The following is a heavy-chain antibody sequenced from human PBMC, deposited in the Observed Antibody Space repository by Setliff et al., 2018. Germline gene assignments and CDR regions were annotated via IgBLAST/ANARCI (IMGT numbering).Heavy chain of an antibody. CDR1: GYTLTELS. V-gene: IGHV1-24*01. D-gene: IGHD6-13*01. CDR2: FDPEDGET. J-gene: IGHJ3*02. CDR3: ATNAGRSSSWYPRRPGEGHAFDI. Sequence: ASVKVSCKVSGYTLTELSRHWVRQAPGKGLEWMGGFDPEDGETIYAQKFQGRVTMTEDTSTDTAYMELSSLRSEDTAVYCCATNAGRSSSWYPRRPGEGHAFDIWGQGTMVTVSS.